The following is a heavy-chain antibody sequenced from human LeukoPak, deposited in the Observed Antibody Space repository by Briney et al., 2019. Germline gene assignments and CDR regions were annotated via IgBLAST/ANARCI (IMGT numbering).Heavy chain of an antibody. J-gene: IGHJ4*02. CDR2: ISYSGST. CDR1: GGSISSSSYY. V-gene: IGHV4-39*01. Sequence: SETLSLTCTVSGGSISSSSYYWGWIRQPPGKGLEWIGSISYSGSTYYNPSLKSRVTMSVDTSKNQFSLKLSSVTAADTSVYYCGRHYSVGQPQIDYWGQGTLVTVSS. D-gene: IGHD2-21*01. CDR3: GRHYSVGQPQIDY.